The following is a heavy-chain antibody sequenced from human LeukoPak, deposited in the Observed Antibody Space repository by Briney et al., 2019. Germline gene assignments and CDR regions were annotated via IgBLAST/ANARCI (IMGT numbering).Heavy chain of an antibody. CDR3: ARVGSSSSLDYYYYMDV. Sequence: PGGSLRLSCAASGFTFSSCAMHWVRQAPGKGLEWVAVISYDGSNKYYADSVKGRFTISRGNSKNTLYLQMNSLRAEDTAVYYCARVGSSSSLDYYYYMDVWGKGTTVTVSS. CDR1: GFTFSSCA. J-gene: IGHJ6*03. CDR2: ISYDGSNK. D-gene: IGHD6-6*01. V-gene: IGHV3-30*04.